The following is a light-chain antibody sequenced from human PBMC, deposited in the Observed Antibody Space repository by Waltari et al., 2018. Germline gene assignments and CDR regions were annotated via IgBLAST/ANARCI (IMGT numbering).Light chain of an antibody. CDR2: GAS. J-gene: IGKJ4*01. CDR3: QQYNDWPLT. CDR1: QSVRSR. V-gene: IGKV3D-15*01. Sequence: EIVMMQSPATLSVSPGEGATLSCRASQSVRSRLAWYQQKPGRTPRLLIYGASTRATGIPDRFSGSGSETEFTLTISSLQSEDFAVYYCQQYNDWPLTFGGGTKVEIK.